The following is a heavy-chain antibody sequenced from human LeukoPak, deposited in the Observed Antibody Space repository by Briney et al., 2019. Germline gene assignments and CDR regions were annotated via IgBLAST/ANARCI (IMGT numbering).Heavy chain of an antibody. D-gene: IGHD2-21*02. V-gene: IGHV4-34*01. CDR1: GGSFSGYY. CDR2: INHSGST. CDR3: ASPLGVVTAPLNY. J-gene: IGHJ4*02. Sequence: SETLSLTCAVYGGSFSGYYWSWIRQPPGKGLEWIGEINHSGSTNYNPSLKSRVTISVDTSKNQFSLKLSSVTAADTAVYYCASPLGVVTAPLNYWGQGTLVTVSS.